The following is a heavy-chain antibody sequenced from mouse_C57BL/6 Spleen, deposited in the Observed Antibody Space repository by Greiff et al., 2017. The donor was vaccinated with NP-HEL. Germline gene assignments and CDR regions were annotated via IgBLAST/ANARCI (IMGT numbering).Heavy chain of an antibody. D-gene: IGHD2-2*01. CDR2: INPSTGGT. V-gene: IGHV1-42*01. J-gene: IGHJ2*01. CDR1: GYSFTGYY. Sequence: EVQLQQSGPELVKPGASVKISCKASGYSFTGYYMNWVKQSPEKSLEWIGEINPSTGGTTYNQKFKAKATLTVDKSSSTAYMQLKSLTSEDSAVYYCARWAMGLRPEGNFDYWGQGTTLTVSS. CDR3: ARWAMGLRPEGNFDY.